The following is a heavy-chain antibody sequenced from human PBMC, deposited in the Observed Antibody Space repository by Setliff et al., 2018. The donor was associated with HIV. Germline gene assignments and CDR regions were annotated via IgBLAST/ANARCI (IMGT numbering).Heavy chain of an antibody. CDR3: AKAWGSGYPSFESALMFDV. Sequence: LKISCAASGFTFSAYAMTWVRRAPGKGLEWVSATTSNGRTTDYAESVRGRFTLSRDNSRNTLYLHMTSLRAEDTAIYYCAKAWGSGYPSFESALMFDVWGQGTLVTVSS. D-gene: IGHD3-3*01. CDR1: GFTFSAYA. V-gene: IGHV3-23*01. CDR2: TTSNGRTT. J-gene: IGHJ4*02.